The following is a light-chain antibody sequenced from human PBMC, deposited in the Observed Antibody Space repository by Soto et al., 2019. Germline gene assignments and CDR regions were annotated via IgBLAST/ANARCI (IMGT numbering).Light chain of an antibody. V-gene: IGLV2-8*01. CDR2: EVT. Sequence: QSALTQPPSASGSPGQSVTISCTGTSSDVGGYNYVSWYQQHPGNAPKLMIYEVTKRPPGVPDRFSGSKSDNTASLTVSGLQAEDEADYYCSSHAGSNIPWVFGGGTKVTVL. J-gene: IGLJ3*02. CDR1: SSDVGGYNY. CDR3: SSHAGSNIPWV.